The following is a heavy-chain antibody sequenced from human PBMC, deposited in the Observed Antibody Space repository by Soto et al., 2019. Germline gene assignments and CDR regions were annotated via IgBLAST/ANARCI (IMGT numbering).Heavy chain of an antibody. D-gene: IGHD3-10*01. J-gene: IGHJ5*02. V-gene: IGHV3-30-3*01. Sequence: QVQLVESGGGVVQPGRSLRLSCAASGFTFSSYAMHWVRQAPGKGLEWVAVISYDGTYKYFADSVKGRFTMSRDNSKNMLFLQMNSLRAEDTAVYYCARDATPYYGSGSYLLWWFDPWGQGTLVTVSS. CDR2: ISYDGTYK. CDR1: GFTFSSYA. CDR3: ARDATPYYGSGSYLLWWFDP.